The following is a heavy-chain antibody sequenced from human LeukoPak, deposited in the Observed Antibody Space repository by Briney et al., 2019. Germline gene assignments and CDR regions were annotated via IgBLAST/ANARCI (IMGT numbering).Heavy chain of an antibody. Sequence: ASVKVSCKASGYTFTSYGISWVRQAPGQGLEWMGWISAYNGNTNYAQKLQGRVTMTTDTSTSTAYMELRSLRSDDTAVYYCVRGGKWLRSGGNAFDIWGQGTMVTVSS. V-gene: IGHV1-18*04. CDR1: GYTFTSYG. CDR3: VRGGKWLRSGGNAFDI. CDR2: ISAYNGNT. J-gene: IGHJ3*02. D-gene: IGHD5-12*01.